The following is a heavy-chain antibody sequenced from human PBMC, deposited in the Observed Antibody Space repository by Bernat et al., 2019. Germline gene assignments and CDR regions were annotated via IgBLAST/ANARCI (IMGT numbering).Heavy chain of an antibody. CDR2: ISLYTGNS. CDR3: ARADGATMYYFDY. D-gene: IGHD5-12*01. CDR1: GYTFTNYG. V-gene: IGHV1-18*01. J-gene: IGHJ4*02. Sequence: QVQLVQSGAEVKKPGASVKVSCKASGYTFTNYGFSWVRQAPGQGLEWLGWISLYTGNSDYAQRLQGRVTMTTDTSTSTAYMVLRSLRSDDTAVYYCARADGATMYYFDYWGQGTLVTVSS.